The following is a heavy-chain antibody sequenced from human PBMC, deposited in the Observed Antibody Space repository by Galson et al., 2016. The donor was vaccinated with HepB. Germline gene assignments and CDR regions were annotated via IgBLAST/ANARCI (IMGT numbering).Heavy chain of an antibody. CDR3: ATGISVAGKYYCYYMDV. CDR1: GDSISSLEYY. CDR2: IYYSGST. V-gene: IGHV4-39*01. J-gene: IGHJ6*03. Sequence: SETLSLTCIVSGDSISSLEYYWGWIRQPPGRGLEWIGSIYYSGSTSYNPSLESRVTISVDTSKNQFSLRLSSVTAADTAVYYCATGISVAGKYYCYYMDVWGKGTPVTVSS. D-gene: IGHD6-19*01.